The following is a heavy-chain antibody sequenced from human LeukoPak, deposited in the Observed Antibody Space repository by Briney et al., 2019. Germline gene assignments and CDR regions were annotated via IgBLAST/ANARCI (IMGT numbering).Heavy chain of an antibody. D-gene: IGHD6-6*01. CDR3: AKDGGGYSSSSNFDY. CDR1: GFTFSSYG. V-gene: IGHV3-30*02. CDR2: IRYDGSNK. J-gene: IGHJ4*02. Sequence: PGGSLRLSCAASGFTFSSYGMHWVRQAPGKGLEWVAFIRYDGSNKYYADSVKGRFTISRDNSKNTLYLQMNSLRAEDTAVYYCAKDGGGYSSSSNFDYWGQGTLVTVSS.